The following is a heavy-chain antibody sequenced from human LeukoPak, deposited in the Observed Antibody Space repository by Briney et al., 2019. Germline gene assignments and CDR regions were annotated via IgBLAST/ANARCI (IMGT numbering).Heavy chain of an antibody. CDR2: IIPIFGTA. CDR3: ATVGVAAALRDY. D-gene: IGHD6-13*01. CDR1: GGTFSSYA. V-gene: IGHV1-69*13. J-gene: IGHJ4*02. Sequence: GASVKVSCKASGGTFSSYAISWVRQAPGQGLEWMGGIIPIFGTANYAQKFQGRVTITADESTSTAYMELSSLRSEDTAVYYCATVGVAAALRDYWGQGTLVTVSS.